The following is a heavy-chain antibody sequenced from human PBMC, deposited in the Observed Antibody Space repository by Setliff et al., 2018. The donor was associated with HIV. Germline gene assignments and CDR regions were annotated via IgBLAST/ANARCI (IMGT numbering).Heavy chain of an antibody. V-gene: IGHV4-59*01. CDR3: AREIYGGNSRPFDY. J-gene: IGHJ4*02. CDR2: IYYNGNT. D-gene: IGHD4-17*01. CDR1: GGSITGYF. Sequence: SETLSLTCTIAGGSITGYFWSWIRQPPGKGLEWIGYIYYNGNTNYNPSLKSRGTISVDTSKNQFSLKLTSVTAADTAVYYCAREIYGGNSRPFDYWGQGTLVTVSS.